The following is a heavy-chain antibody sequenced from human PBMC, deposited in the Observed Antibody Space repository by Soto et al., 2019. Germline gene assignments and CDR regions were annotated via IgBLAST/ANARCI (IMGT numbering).Heavy chain of an antibody. CDR3: ARGYYYDTSGYYSAFDI. CDR1: CGSIISNY. J-gene: IGHJ3*02. D-gene: IGHD3-22*01. V-gene: IGHV4-59*01. Sequence: SETLSLTCTVSCGSIISNYWTWIRQPPGKGLEWIGYVYNSGSTNYNPSLKSRVTISEDTSKSQFSLKVNSMTAADTAVYYCARGYYYDTSGYYSAFDIWGQGTMVTVSS. CDR2: VYNSGST.